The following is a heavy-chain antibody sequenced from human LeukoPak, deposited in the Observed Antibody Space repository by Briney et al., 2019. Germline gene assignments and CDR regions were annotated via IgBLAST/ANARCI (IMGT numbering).Heavy chain of an antibody. CDR1: GFTFSRYW. V-gene: IGHV3-7*04. Sequence: GGSLRLSCAASGFTFSRYWMSWVRQAPGKGLEWVANIKQDGSEKYYVDSVKGRFTISRDNAKNSLYLQMNSLRVEDTAVYYCARAYSYAFEPWGQGTLVTVSS. D-gene: IGHD5-18*01. J-gene: IGHJ5*02. CDR2: IKQDGSEK. CDR3: ARAYSYAFEP.